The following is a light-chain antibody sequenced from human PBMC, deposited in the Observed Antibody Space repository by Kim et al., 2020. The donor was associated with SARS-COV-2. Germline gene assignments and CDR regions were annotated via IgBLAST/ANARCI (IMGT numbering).Light chain of an antibody. Sequence: DIEMTQSPDSLAVSLGERATINCKSSQSVLYSSDNKNYLAWYKQRPGQPPKLLIYWASTRESGVPDRFSGSGSGTDFTLTISSLQAEDVAVYYCQQYYSVPWTFGQGTKVDIK. CDR3: QQYYSVPWT. J-gene: IGKJ1*01. CDR2: WAS. V-gene: IGKV4-1*01. CDR1: QSVLYSSDNKNY.